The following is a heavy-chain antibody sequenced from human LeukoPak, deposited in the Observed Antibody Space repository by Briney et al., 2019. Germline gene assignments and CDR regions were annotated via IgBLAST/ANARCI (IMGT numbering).Heavy chain of an antibody. D-gene: IGHD4-17*01. CDR2: IYPDDSDT. Sequence: GESLKISCEGSGYNFSIYWIAWVRQMPGKGLEWMGIIYPDDSDTRYSPSFQGQVTISADKSISTAYLQWSSLKASDTAMYYCAIKDYGDYGNAFDIWGQGTMVTVSS. J-gene: IGHJ3*02. V-gene: IGHV5-51*01. CDR3: AIKDYGDYGNAFDI. CDR1: GYNFSIYW.